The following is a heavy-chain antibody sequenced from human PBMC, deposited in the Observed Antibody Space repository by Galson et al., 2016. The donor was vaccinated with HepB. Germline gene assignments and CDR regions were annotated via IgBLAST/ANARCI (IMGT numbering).Heavy chain of an antibody. D-gene: IGHD5-24*01. Sequence: SLRLSCAASGFNFRDFSMGWVRQAPGKGLECVAAMNSGATSIYHANSVRGRFSVSRDDSKSTLNPQMDSLRVEDTAIYYCARRVEGAFDFWGQGTMVTVSP. CDR2: MNSGATSI. V-gene: IGHV3-23*01. CDR1: GFNFRDFS. CDR3: ARRVEGAFDF. J-gene: IGHJ3*01.